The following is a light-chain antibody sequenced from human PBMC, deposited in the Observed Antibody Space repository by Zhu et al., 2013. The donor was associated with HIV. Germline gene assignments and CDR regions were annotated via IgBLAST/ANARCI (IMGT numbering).Light chain of an antibody. CDR3: GTWDGSLSAEV. J-gene: IGLJ3*02. Sequence: QSVLTQPPSASGTPGQRVTISCSGSSSNIGSNTVDWYQQLPGTAPKLLIYTNNQRPSGVPDRFSGSKSGTSASLAITGLQTGDEADYYCGTWDGSLSAEVFGGGTTLTVL. V-gene: IGLV1-44*01. CDR1: SSNIGSNT. CDR2: TNN.